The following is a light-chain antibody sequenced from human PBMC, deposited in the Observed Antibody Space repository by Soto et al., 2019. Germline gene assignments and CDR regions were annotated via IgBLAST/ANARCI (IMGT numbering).Light chain of an antibody. CDR1: QSVSSN. V-gene: IGKV3-15*01. CDR2: GVS. J-gene: IGKJ2*01. CDR3: QQYNNWPPYT. Sequence: EIVMTQSPATLSVSPGERATLSCRASQSVSSNLGWYQQKPGQAPRLLIYGVSTRTTGIPARFSGSGSGTEFILTISSLQSEDFAVYYCQQYNNWPPYTFGQGTKLEIK.